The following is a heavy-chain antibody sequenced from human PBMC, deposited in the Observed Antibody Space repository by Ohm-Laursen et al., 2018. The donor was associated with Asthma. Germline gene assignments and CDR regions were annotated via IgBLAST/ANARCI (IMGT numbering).Heavy chain of an antibody. CDR3: ARSRYARETFLRKHGSFYSGMDV. V-gene: IGHV1-2*02. D-gene: IGHD1-26*01. CDR2: IKLSTGLT. CDR1: GYNFVAHH. J-gene: IGHJ6*02. Sequence: AASVKVSCKASGYNFVAHHMHWVRQAPGQGLEWMGVIKLSTGLTEYSQKFQGRLTMTRDTSITTVYMELTSLRSDDTAVYFCARSRYARETFLRKHGSFYSGMDVWGQGTSVTVSS.